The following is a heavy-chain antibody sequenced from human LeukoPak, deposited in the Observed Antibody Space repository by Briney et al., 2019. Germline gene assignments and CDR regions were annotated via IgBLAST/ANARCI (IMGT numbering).Heavy chain of an antibody. Sequence: GASVKVSCKASGGTFSSYAISWVRQAPGQGLEWMGRIIPILGIANYAQKFQGRVTITADKSTSTAYMELSSLRSEDTAVYYCARDTTTAMSFDYWGQGTLVTVSS. J-gene: IGHJ4*02. V-gene: IGHV1-69*04. D-gene: IGHD5-18*01. CDR3: ARDTTTAMSFDY. CDR1: GGTFSSYA. CDR2: IIPILGIA.